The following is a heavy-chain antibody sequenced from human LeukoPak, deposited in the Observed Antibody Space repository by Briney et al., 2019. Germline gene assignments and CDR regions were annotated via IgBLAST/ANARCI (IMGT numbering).Heavy chain of an antibody. V-gene: IGHV3-7*02. J-gene: IGHJ4*02. D-gene: IGHD1-26*01. CDR1: GFTFSSCW. CDR3: ARLMGARSLFDY. Sequence: GGSLRLSCAASGFTFSSCWMTWVRQAPGKGLEWVANIKQDGNEKYYVDSVKGRFSISRDNAKNSVYLQMNSLRAEDTAVYYCARLMGARSLFDYWGQGVLVTVSS. CDR2: IKQDGNEK.